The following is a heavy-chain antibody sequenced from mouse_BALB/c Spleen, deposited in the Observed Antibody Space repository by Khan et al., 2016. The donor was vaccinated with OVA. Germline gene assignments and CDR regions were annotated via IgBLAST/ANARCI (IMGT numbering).Heavy chain of an antibody. D-gene: IGHD4-1*01. CDR1: GYIFTNYV. Sequence: VQLQQSGPELVKPGASVKMSCKASGYIFTNYVLHWVKQKPGQGLEWIGYINPYNDGTKYNEKFKGKATLASDKSSITAYMEISSLTSEDSAVYYCAGGNWQSYYFDYWGQGTTLTLSS. J-gene: IGHJ2*01. CDR3: AGGNWQSYYFDY. CDR2: INPYNDGT. V-gene: IGHV1S136*01.